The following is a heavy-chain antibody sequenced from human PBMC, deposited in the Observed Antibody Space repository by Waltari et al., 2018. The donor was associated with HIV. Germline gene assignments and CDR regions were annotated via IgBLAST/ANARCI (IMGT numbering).Heavy chain of an antibody. CDR3: VRFLFRFYYSSDFFRPYDYGLAV. Sequence: GTLRLSCEASGFRFSSYYMTWVRQAPGKGLEWVANIKQDGSERKYGDSVKGRFTISRDNVKNLLYLQMNSLRAEDTGVSYCVRFLFRFYYSSDFFRPYDYGLAVWGQGTTVTVSS. J-gene: IGHJ6*02. V-gene: IGHV3-7*01. CDR1: GFRFSSYY. CDR2: IKQDGSER. D-gene: IGHD6-19*01.